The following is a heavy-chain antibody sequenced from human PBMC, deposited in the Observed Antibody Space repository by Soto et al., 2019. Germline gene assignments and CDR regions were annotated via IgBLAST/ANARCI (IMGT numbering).Heavy chain of an antibody. CDR3: AVRGGFGVDYYYYGMDV. J-gene: IGHJ6*02. Sequence: VASVKVSCKASGFTFTSSAVHWVRQARGQRLEWIGWIVVGSGNTNYAQKFQERVTITRDMSTSTAYMELSSLRSEDTAVYYCAVRGGFGVDYYYYGMDVWGQGTTVTVSS. CDR1: GFTFTSSA. D-gene: IGHD3-3*01. CDR2: IVVGSGNT. V-gene: IGHV1-58*01.